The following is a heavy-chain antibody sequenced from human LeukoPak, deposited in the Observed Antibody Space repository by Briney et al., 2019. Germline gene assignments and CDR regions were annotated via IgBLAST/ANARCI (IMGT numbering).Heavy chain of an antibody. CDR1: RGTLNSYA. J-gene: IGHJ3*02. V-gene: IGHV1-69*05. CDR2: IIPIYGTE. CDR3: AREGRQWLVRGCAFDI. Sequence: ASVKVSCKASRGTLNSYAISWVGQAPGQRLEWMGRIIPIYGTENYAQKSQGRVTITTDESTSTAYMVLSSLRSEGTAVYYCAREGRQWLVRGCAFDIRGQGTMVTVSS. D-gene: IGHD6-19*01.